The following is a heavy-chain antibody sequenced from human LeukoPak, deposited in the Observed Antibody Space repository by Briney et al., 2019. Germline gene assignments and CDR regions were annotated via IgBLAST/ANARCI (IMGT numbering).Heavy chain of an antibody. CDR1: RFTLYDYS. Sequence: GGVLRLSCCGSRFTLYDYSLHWVREAPGEGLEGGSGISWNSGSIGYADSVKGRFTISRDNAKNSLYLQMNSLRAEDTALYYCAKDGGSYNLYAFNIWGQGTMVTVSS. V-gene: IGHV3-9*01. CDR2: ISWNSGSI. J-gene: IGHJ3*02. D-gene: IGHD1-26*01. CDR3: AKDGGSYNLYAFNI.